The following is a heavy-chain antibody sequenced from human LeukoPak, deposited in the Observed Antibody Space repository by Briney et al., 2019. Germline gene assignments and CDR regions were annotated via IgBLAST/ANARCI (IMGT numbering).Heavy chain of an antibody. CDR3: ARGGIARPSYYFDY. V-gene: IGHV4-4*02. D-gene: IGHD6-13*01. Sequence: SGTLSPTCAVSGGSISSSNWWSWVRQPPGKGLEWIGEIYHSGSTNYNPSLKSRVTISVDKSKNQFSLKLSSVTAADTAVYYCARGGIARPSYYFDYWGQGTLVTVSS. J-gene: IGHJ4*02. CDR2: IYHSGST. CDR1: GGSISSSNW.